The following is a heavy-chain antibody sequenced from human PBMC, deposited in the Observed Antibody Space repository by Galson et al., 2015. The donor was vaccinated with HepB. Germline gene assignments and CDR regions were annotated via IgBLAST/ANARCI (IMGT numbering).Heavy chain of an antibody. CDR3: ARSYSSSSFDY. CDR1: GFSLTSTGVG. Sequence: PALVKPTQTLTLTCTFSGFSLTSTGVGVGWIRQPPGKALEWLAVIYWDDDDRYSPSLKSRLKITKDTSKNQVVLTMTNMDPVDTATYYCARSYSSSSFDYWGQGTLVTVSS. J-gene: IGHJ4*02. CDR2: IYWDDDD. D-gene: IGHD6-6*01. V-gene: IGHV2-5*02.